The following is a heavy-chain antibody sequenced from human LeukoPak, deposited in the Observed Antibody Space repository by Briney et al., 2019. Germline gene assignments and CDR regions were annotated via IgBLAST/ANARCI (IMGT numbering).Heavy chain of an antibody. CDR2: IYYSGST. CDR3: ARRPDYYDSSGQLDY. CDR1: GGSISSSSYY. V-gene: IGHV4-39*01. D-gene: IGHD3-22*01. J-gene: IGHJ4*02. Sequence: KPSETLSLTCTASGGSISSSSYYWGWIRQPPGKGLEWIGSIYYSGSTYYNPSLKSRVTISVDTSKNQFSLKLSSVTAADTAVYYCARRPDYYDSSGQLDYWGQGTLVTVSS.